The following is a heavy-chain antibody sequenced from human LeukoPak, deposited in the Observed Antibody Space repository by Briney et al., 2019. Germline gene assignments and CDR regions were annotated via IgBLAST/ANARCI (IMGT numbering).Heavy chain of an antibody. V-gene: IGHV4-59*01. J-gene: IGHJ4*02. CDR2: IYYSGST. D-gene: IGHD6-6*01. CDR1: GGSISTYY. CDR3: ARDPGRMTAASLV. Sequence: PSETLSLTCTVSGGSISTYYWTWIRQPPGKGLEWIGHIYYSGSTNYNPSLKSRVTISVDTSKNRFSLKLSSVTAADTAVYYCARDPGRMTAASLVWGQGTLVTVS.